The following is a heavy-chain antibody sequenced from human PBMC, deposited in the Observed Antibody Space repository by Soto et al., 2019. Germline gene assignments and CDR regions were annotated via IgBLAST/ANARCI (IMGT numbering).Heavy chain of an antibody. CDR2: ISTGGSGK. Sequence: GGSLRLSCAASGFTFSNYAMSWVRQAPGKGLEWVSAISTGGSGKYYADSVKGRFTISRDNSKNTLYLQMNSLRAEDTAVYYCARDYQSRFLEWSRGWFDPWGQGTLVTVSS. CDR1: GFTFSNYA. CDR3: ARDYQSRFLEWSRGWFDP. V-gene: IGHV3-23*01. J-gene: IGHJ5*02. D-gene: IGHD3-3*01.